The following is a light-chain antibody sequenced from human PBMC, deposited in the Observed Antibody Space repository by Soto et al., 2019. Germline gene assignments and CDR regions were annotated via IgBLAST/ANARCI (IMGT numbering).Light chain of an antibody. CDR1: ISDVGGYNY. CDR2: EVS. J-gene: IGLJ1*01. Sequence: QSVLTQPSSVSGSPGQSITISCTGTISDVGGYNYVSWYQQHPGKAPKLMIYEVSNRPSGVSNSFSGSKSGNTASLTISGLQAEDEADYYCSSYASSSTSFGTGTRSP. V-gene: IGLV2-14*03. CDR3: SSYASSSTS.